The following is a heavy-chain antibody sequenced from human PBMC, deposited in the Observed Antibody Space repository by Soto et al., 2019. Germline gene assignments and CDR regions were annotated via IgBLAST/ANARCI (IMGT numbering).Heavy chain of an antibody. CDR1: GDIVSSNTAA. Sequence: SQTLSLTCDISGDIVSSNTAAWGWVRLSPSRGLEWLGRTFYRSQWYNDYAESLKGRISVMVDTSKNQFSLQLSSVTPDDTAIYFCYREQFYTDRGGYHYDGYFDLWGKGTRVTVSS. V-gene: IGHV6-1*01. CDR3: YREQFYTDRGGYHYDGYFDL. D-gene: IGHD3-22*01. J-gene: IGHJ4*02. CDR2: TFYRSQWYN.